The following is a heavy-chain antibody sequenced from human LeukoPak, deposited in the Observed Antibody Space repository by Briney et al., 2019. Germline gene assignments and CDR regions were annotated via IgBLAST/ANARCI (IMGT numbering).Heavy chain of an antibody. Sequence: ASVKVSFKASGYTFTSYDINWVRQAPGQGLEWMGWMNPNSGNTGYAQKFQGRVTMTRNTSISTAYMELSSLRSEDTAVYYCASGWDYYDSSGSTPYWGQGTLVTVSS. J-gene: IGHJ4*02. CDR3: ASGWDYYDSSGSTPY. CDR1: GYTFTSYD. V-gene: IGHV1-8*01. CDR2: MNPNSGNT. D-gene: IGHD3-22*01.